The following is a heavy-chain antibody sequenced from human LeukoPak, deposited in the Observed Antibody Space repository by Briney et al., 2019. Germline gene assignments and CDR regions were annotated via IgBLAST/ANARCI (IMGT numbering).Heavy chain of an antibody. Sequence: PSETLSLTCTVSGGSISSSSYYWGWIRQPPGKGLEWIGSIYYSGSTYYNPSLKSRVPISVDTSKNQFSLKLSSVTAADTAVYYCARKVVAAPIPYYYYGMDVWGQGTTVTVSS. CDR1: GGSISSSSYY. D-gene: IGHD6-6*01. J-gene: IGHJ6*02. CDR3: ARKVVAAPIPYYYYGMDV. CDR2: IYYSGST. V-gene: IGHV4-39*01.